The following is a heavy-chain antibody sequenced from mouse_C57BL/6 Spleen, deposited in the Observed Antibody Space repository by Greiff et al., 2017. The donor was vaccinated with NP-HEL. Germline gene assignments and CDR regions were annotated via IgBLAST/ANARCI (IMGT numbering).Heavy chain of an antibody. CDR1: GYTFTSYW. Sequence: VQLQQPGAELVKPGASVKLSCKASGYTFTSYWMQWVKQRPGQGLEWIGEIDPSDSYTNYNQKFKGKATLTVDTSSSTAYMQLSSLTSEDSAVYYCAREGQLRLPPDYWGQGTTLTVSS. D-gene: IGHD3-2*02. J-gene: IGHJ2*01. CDR2: IDPSDSYT. V-gene: IGHV1-50*01. CDR3: AREGQLRLPPDY.